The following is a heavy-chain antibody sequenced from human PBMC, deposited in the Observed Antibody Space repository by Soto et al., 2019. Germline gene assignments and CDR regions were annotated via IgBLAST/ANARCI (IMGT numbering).Heavy chain of an antibody. CDR3: ASHYDSSGYYYRGLDY. Sequence: QVQLVQSGAEVKKPGSSVKVSCKASGGTFSSYAISWVRQAPGQGLEWMGGIIPIFGTADYAQKFQGRVTITEDESTSTAYMERSSLRSEDTAVYYCASHYDSSGYYYRGLDYWGQGTLVTVSS. CDR1: GGTFSSYA. V-gene: IGHV1-69*12. D-gene: IGHD3-22*01. J-gene: IGHJ4*02. CDR2: IIPIFGTA.